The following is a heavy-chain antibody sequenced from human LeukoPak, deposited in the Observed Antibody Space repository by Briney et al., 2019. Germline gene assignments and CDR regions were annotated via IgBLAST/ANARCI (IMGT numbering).Heavy chain of an antibody. J-gene: IGHJ3*02. CDR2: ISYDGSNK. V-gene: IGHV3-30-3*01. CDR1: GFTFSSYA. Sequence: PGRSLRLSCAASGFTFSSYAMHWVRQAPGKGLEWVAVISYDGSNKYYADSVKGRFTISRDNSKNTLYLQMNSLRAEDTAVYYCARSVVVPAAIFYAFDIWGQGTMVTVSS. CDR3: ARSVVVPAAIFYAFDI. D-gene: IGHD2-2*02.